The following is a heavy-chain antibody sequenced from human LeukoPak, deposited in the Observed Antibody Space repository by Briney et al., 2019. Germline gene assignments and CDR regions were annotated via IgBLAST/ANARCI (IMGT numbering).Heavy chain of an antibody. Sequence: SETLSLTCTVSGGSISSGDYYWRWIRQPPGKGLEWIGYIYYSGSTYYNPSLKSRVTMSVDTSKNQFSLKLSSVTAADTAVYYCASRPYNSSPFDYWGQGTLVTVSS. D-gene: IGHD6-6*01. CDR3: ASRPYNSSPFDY. CDR1: GGSISSGDYY. V-gene: IGHV4-30-4*01. CDR2: IYYSGST. J-gene: IGHJ4*02.